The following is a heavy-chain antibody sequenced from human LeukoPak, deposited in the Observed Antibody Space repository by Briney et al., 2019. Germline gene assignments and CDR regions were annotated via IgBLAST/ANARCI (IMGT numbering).Heavy chain of an antibody. J-gene: IGHJ4*02. CDR2: MAYDGGNE. CDR3: ARDHNADYFDY. D-gene: IGHD1-14*01. CDR1: GFTFSNYA. V-gene: IGHV3-30-3*01. Sequence: GKSLRLSCAASGFTFSNYAMHWVRQAPGKGLGWVAIMAYDGGNEYYADSVKGRFTIPRDNSKNMLYLQMNSLRAEDTAVYYCARDHNADYFDYWGQGTLVTVSS.